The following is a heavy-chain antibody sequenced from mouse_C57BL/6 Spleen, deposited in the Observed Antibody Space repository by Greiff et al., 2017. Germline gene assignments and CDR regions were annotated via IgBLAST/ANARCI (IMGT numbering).Heavy chain of an antibody. V-gene: IGHV14-2*01. CDR3: APYGNYPSWFAY. Sequence: VQLQQSGAELVKPGASVKLSCTASGFNIKDYYMHWVKQRTEQGLEWIGRIDPEDGETKYAPKFQGKATITAATSSNTAYLQRSSLTAEDTAVDYCAPYGNYPSWFAYWGQGTLVTVSA. J-gene: IGHJ3*01. D-gene: IGHD2-1*01. CDR2: IDPEDGET. CDR1: GFNIKDYY.